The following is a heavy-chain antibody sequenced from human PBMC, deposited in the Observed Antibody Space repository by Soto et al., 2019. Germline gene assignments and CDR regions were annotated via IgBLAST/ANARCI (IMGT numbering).Heavy chain of an antibody. Sequence: AETLSLACAVDGGAFGGYYWSWIRQPPGKGLEWIGEINHSGSTNYNPSLKSRVTISVDTSKNQFSLKLSSVTAADTAVYYCSRGRRTAVTIDYWGLGTLVTVS. CDR1: GGAFGGYY. CDR2: INHSGST. V-gene: IGHV4-34*01. J-gene: IGHJ4*02. D-gene: IGHD4-17*01. CDR3: SRGRRTAVTIDY.